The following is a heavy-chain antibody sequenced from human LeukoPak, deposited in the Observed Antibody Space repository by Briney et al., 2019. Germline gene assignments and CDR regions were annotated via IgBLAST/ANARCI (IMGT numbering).Heavy chain of an antibody. Sequence: GGSLRLSCAGSGFTFSVYSMHWVRQAPGRGLEYVSAINPNGDSTYYANSVKGRFTISRDNSKNTLYLQMGSLRAEDMAMYYCARSLGGYSANVVNDPYEFWGQGTLVTVSS. J-gene: IGHJ4*02. CDR3: ARSLGGYSANVVNDPYEF. D-gene: IGHD5-12*01. CDR2: INPNGDST. V-gene: IGHV3-64*01. CDR1: GFTFSVYS.